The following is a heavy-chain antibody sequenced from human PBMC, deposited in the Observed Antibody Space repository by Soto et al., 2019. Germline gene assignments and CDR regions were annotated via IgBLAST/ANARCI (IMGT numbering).Heavy chain of an antibody. V-gene: IGHV4-39*01. CDR3: ARDIVVVVVAPPGATAFDT. CDR2: IYYSGST. Sequence: AESLSPTGTVAGGAISISSDYWVWILXPPAKGLEWIGSIYYSGSTYYNPSRKSRVTISVDTSKNQFSLKLSSVTAADTAVYYCARDIVVVVVAPPGATAFDTWGQGTLLTIYS. J-gene: IGHJ5*02. D-gene: IGHD2-15*01. CDR1: GGAISISSDY.